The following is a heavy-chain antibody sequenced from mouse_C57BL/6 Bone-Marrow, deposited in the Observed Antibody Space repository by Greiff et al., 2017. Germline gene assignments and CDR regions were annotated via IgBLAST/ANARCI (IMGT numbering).Heavy chain of an antibody. CDR3: AREDYGSSPWFAY. Sequence: VHVMQSGAELARPGASVKLSCTASGYTFTGYGISWVQQRTGQGLEWIGKICPRSGNTYYNEKFKGKGTLTADKCTSTGYMELRRLTSEDSAVYLCAREDYGSSPWFAYWGRGTLVTVSA. V-gene: IGHV1-81*01. CDR2: ICPRSGNT. J-gene: IGHJ3*01. CDR1: GYTFTGYG. D-gene: IGHD1-1*01.